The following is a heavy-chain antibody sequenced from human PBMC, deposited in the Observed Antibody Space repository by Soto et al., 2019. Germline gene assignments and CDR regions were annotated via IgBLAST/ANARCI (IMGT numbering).Heavy chain of an antibody. CDR2: IIPIFGTA. V-gene: IGHV1-69*01. Sequence: VSCKASGGTFSSYAISWVRQAPGQGLEWMGGIIPIFGTANYAQKFQGRVTITADESTSTAYMELSSLRSEDTAVYYCARGAPENDSSGYYYLDWGQGTPVTVSS. CDR3: ARGAPENDSSGYYYLD. J-gene: IGHJ4*02. CDR1: GGTFSSYA. D-gene: IGHD3-22*01.